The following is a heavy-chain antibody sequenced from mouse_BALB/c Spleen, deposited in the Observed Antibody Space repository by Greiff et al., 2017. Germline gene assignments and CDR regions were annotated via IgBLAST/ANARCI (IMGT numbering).Heavy chain of an antibody. D-gene: IGHD1-2*01. J-gene: IGHJ4*01. V-gene: IGHV5-17*02. CDR1: GFTFSSFG. CDR3: AREKTTATSMDY. CDR2: ISSGSSTI. Sequence: EVQLVESGGGLVQPGGSRKLSCAASGFTFSSFGMHWVRQAPEKGLEWVAYISSGSSTIYYADTVKGRFTISRDNPKNTLFLQMTSLRSEDTAMYYCAREKTTATSMDYWGQGTSVTVSS.